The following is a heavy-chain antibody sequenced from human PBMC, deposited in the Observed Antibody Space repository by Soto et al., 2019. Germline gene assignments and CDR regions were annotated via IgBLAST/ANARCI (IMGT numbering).Heavy chain of an antibody. CDR2: IYATGPT. V-gene: IGHV4-4*07. CDR1: GASISGFY. CDR3: VRDGTKTLRDWFDP. Sequence: SETLSLTCTVSGASISGFYWSWIRKSAGKGLEWIGRIYATGPTDYNPSLKSRVMMSVDTSKKQFSLKLRSVTAADTAVYYCVRDGTKTLRDWFDPWGQGISGTVS. D-gene: IGHD1-1*01. J-gene: IGHJ5*02.